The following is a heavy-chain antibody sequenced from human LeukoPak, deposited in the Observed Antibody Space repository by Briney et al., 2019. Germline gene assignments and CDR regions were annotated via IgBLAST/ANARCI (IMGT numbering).Heavy chain of an antibody. D-gene: IGHD6-13*01. J-gene: IGHJ6*02. CDR1: GGSISSSSYY. CDR2: IYYSGST. V-gene: IGHV4-39*07. CDR3: ASTDGIAAAGKNYYYGMDV. Sequence: SETLSLTCTVSGGSISSSSYYWGWIRQPPGKGLEWIGSIYYSGSTYYNPSLKSRVTISVDTSKNQFSLKLSSVTAADTAVYYCASTDGIAAAGKNYYYGMDVWGQGTTVTVSS.